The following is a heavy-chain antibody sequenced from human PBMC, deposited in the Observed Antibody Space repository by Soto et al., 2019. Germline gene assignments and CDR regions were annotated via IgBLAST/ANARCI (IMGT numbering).Heavy chain of an antibody. CDR2: IYPGDSET. CDR3: ARHSRTTVTTTPYGMDV. J-gene: IGHJ6*02. Sequence: PGASLNNTCKGSGYSIPSYWIGWVPQMTGKGREWMGIIYPGDSETRYSPSFQGQVTISADKSISTAYLQWSSLKASDTAMYYCARHSRTTVTTTPYGMDVLGQGTTVTVSS. CDR1: GYSIPSYW. V-gene: IGHV5-51*01. D-gene: IGHD1-1*01.